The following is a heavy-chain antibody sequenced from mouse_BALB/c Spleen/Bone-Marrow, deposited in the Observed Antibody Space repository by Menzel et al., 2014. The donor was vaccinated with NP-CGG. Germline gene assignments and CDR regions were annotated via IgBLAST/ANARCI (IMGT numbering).Heavy chain of an antibody. Sequence: DLVKPGASVKLSCKASGYTFTSYWINWIKQRPGQGLEWIGRIAPGSGSTYYNKMFKGKATLTVDTSSSTAYILLSSLSSEDSAVYFCAYYRYDVNYWGQGTTLTVSS. CDR1: GYTFTSYW. D-gene: IGHD2-14*01. CDR2: IAPGSGST. CDR3: AYYRYDVNY. J-gene: IGHJ2*01. V-gene: IGHV1S41*01.